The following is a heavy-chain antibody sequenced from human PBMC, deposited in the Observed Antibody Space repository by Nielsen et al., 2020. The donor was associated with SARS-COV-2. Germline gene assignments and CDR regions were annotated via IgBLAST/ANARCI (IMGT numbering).Heavy chain of an antibody. J-gene: IGHJ6*02. CDR2: VYGTGSS. V-gene: IGHV4-61*08. Sequence: ESLKISCTVSGVSVKSSDFLWSWVRQSPGKGLEWIASVYGTGSSDYNPSLKSLFIISIDTSKNQFSLKLTSVTAADTAVYYCARVGGYSGYDFYYYYYGMDVWGQGTTVTVSS. CDR1: GVSVKSSDFL. D-gene: IGHD5-12*01. CDR3: ARVGGYSGYDFYYYYYGMDV.